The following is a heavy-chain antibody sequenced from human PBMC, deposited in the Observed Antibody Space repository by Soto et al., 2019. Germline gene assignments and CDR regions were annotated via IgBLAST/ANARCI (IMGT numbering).Heavy chain of an antibody. D-gene: IGHD3-22*01. V-gene: IGHV1-69*01. Sequence: QVQLVQSGAEVKKPGSSVKVSCKASGGTFSSYAISGVRQAPGQGLEWMGGIIPIFGTANYAQKFQGRVTSTADESTGTAYMELSSLRSEDTAVYYCARDELGYYYDSSGLYGMDVWGQGTTVTVSS. CDR1: GGTFSSYA. CDR2: IIPIFGTA. J-gene: IGHJ6*02. CDR3: ARDELGYYYDSSGLYGMDV.